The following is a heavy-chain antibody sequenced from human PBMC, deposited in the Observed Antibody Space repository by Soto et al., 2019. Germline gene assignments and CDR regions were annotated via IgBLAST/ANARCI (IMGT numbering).Heavy chain of an antibody. D-gene: IGHD5-18*01. CDR1: GYSISSSNW. J-gene: IGHJ4*02. Sequence: QVQLQESGPGLVKPSDTLSLTCAVSGYSISSSNWWGWIRQPPGKGLEWIGYIYYSGSTYYNPSLKSRVTMSVDTAKNQFPLKLSSVTAVDTAVYYCARIRYSYGRNDFDYWGQGTLVTVSS. V-gene: IGHV4-28*01. CDR2: IYYSGST. CDR3: ARIRYSYGRNDFDY.